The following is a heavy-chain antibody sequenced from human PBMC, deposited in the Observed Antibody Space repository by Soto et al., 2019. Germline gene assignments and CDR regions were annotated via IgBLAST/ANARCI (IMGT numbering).Heavy chain of an antibody. CDR1: GFNFNTYF. D-gene: IGHD1-26*01. CDR3: ARDDDHGSNCDLAY. V-gene: IGHV3-30*13. J-gene: IGHJ4*02. CDR2: IFPNGRDK. Sequence: QVQLVQSGGGVVQPGRSLRLSCAASGFNFNTYFMHWVRQAPGKGLEWVAMIFPNGRDKEYADSVKGRFTISRDNSNKRMYLQMDSLRPEDTAVYYWARDDDHGSNCDLAYWGQGAMVTVSS.